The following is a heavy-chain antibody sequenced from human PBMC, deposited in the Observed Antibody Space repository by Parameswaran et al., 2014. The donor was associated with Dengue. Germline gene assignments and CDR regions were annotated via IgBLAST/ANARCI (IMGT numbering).Heavy chain of an antibody. CDR2: IYYSGTT. CDR3: AILSGYHRYYGMDV. J-gene: IGHJ6*02. V-gene: IGHV4-59*01. Sequence: RWIRQPPGKGLEWIGHIYYSGTTKYNPSLKSRVTISIDTSKNHFSLKLTSVTAADTAVYYCAILSGYHRYYGMDVWGQGTTVTVSS. D-gene: IGHD5-18*01.